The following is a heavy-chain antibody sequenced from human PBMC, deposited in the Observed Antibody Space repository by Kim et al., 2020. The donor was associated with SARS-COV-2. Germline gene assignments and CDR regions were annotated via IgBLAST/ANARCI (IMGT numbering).Heavy chain of an antibody. J-gene: IGHJ3*02. CDR1: GYTFTGYY. CDR3: ARGGTVTTWGYDAFDI. V-gene: IGHV1-2*06. D-gene: IGHD4-17*01. CDR2: INPNSGGT. Sequence: ASVKVSCKASGYTFTGYYMHWVRQAPGQGLEWMGRINPNSGGTNYAQKFQGRVTMTRDTSISTAYMELSRLRSDDTAVYYCARGGTVTTWGYDAFDIWGQGTMVTVSS.